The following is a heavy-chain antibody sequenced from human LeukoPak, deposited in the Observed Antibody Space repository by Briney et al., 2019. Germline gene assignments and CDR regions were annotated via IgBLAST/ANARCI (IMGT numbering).Heavy chain of an antibody. V-gene: IGHV4-59*01. CDR3: ARESRILLERLSIDY. J-gene: IGHJ4*02. D-gene: IGHD1-1*01. CDR2: IFYSGSP. CDR1: GGSISNYY. Sequence: SETLSLTCTVSGGSISNYYWSWIRQPPGKGLEWIGYIFYSGSPNYNPSLKSRVTISVDTSKNQISLKLNSVTAADTAVYYCARESRILLERLSIDYWGQGTLVTVSS.